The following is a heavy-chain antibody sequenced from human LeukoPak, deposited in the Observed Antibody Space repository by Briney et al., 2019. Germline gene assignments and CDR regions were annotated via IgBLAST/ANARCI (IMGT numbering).Heavy chain of an antibody. J-gene: IGHJ4*02. CDR1: GYTFTSYD. D-gene: IGHD6-19*01. V-gene: IGHV1-8*03. Sequence: GASVKVSCKASGYTFTSYDINWVRQATGQGLEWMGWMNPNSGNTGYAQKFQGRVTITRNTSISTAYMELSSLRSEDTAVYYCATGRIAVADSFDYWGQGTLVTVSS. CDR3: ATGRIAVADSFDY. CDR2: MNPNSGNT.